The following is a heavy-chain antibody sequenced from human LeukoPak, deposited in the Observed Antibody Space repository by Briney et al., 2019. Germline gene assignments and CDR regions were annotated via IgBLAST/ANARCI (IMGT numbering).Heavy chain of an antibody. V-gene: IGHV1-69*13. CDR2: IIPIFGTA. Sequence: ASVKVSCKASGGTFSSYAIIWVRQAPGQGLEWMGGIIPIFGTANYAQKFQGRVTITADESTSTAYMELSSLRSEDTAVYYCARSKALRLDDIYYWGQGTLVTVSS. CDR1: GGTFSSYA. D-gene: IGHD3-9*01. J-gene: IGHJ4*02. CDR3: ARSKALRLDDIYY.